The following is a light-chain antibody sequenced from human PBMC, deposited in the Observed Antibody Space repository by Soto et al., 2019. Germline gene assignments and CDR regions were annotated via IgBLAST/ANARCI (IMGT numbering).Light chain of an antibody. J-gene: IGKJ1*01. CDR1: QAIDSW. Sequence: DIQMTQSPSSVSASVGDRVTITCRASQAIDSWLAWYQQKPGEAPKLLIFTGSLLHSGVPPRFSGNGSGTDFTLTISSLQPEDFATYYCQQTISFPPTFGQGTKV. CDR3: QQTISFPPT. CDR2: TGS. V-gene: IGKV1-12*01.